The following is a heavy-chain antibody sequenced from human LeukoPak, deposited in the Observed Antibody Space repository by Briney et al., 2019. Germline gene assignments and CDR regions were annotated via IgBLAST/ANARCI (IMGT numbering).Heavy chain of an antibody. CDR2: IYYSGST. CDR3: ARWVNYYYGMDV. Sequence: GSVRLSCVVSGFSLSSDAMSWIRQPPGKGLEWIGYIYYSGSTNYNPSLKSRVTISVDTSKNQFSLKLSSVTAADTAVYYCARWVNYYYGMDVWGQGTTVTVSS. J-gene: IGHJ6*02. V-gene: IGHV4-59*08. CDR1: GFSLSSDA.